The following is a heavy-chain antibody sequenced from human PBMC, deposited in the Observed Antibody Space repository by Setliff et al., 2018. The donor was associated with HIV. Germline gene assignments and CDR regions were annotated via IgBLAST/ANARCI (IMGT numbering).Heavy chain of an antibody. D-gene: IGHD5-18*01. V-gene: IGHV2-70*12. Sequence: SGPTLVNPTQTLTLICTFSGFSLSTSRLCVSWILQPPGKALEWLARIDWDDEKLYSTSLKTRLTISKDTSKNQVVLTLTNMDPVDTATYYCAHSPRRGYGYASFYYHYYYMDVWGKGTTVTVSS. CDR3: AHSPRRGYGYASFYYHYYYMDV. J-gene: IGHJ6*03. CDR1: GFSLSTSRLC. CDR2: IDWDDEK.